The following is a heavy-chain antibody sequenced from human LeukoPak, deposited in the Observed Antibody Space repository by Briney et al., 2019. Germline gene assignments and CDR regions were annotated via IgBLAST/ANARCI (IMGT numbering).Heavy chain of an antibody. V-gene: IGHV1-18*04. J-gene: IGHJ4*02. D-gene: IGHD3-9*01. CDR1: GHTFTSYG. CDR2: ISAYNGNT. Sequence: ASVKVSCKASGHTFTSYGISWVRQAPGQGLEWMGWISAYNGNTNYAQKLQGRVTMTTDTSTSTAYMELRSLRSDDTAVYYCARVAYYDILTGYYEAAKNDYWGQGTLVTVSS. CDR3: ARVAYYDILTGYYEAAKNDY.